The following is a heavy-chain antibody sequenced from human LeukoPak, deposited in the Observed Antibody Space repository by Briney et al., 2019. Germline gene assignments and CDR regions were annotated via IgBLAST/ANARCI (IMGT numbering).Heavy chain of an antibody. V-gene: IGHV1-18*01. Sequence: ASVKVPCKASGYTFTSYGISWVRQAPGQGLEWMGWISAYNGNTNYAQKLQGRVTLTTDTSTSTAYMELRSLRSDDTAVYYCARDRDMITFGGANFDYWGQGTLVTVSS. CDR1: GYTFTSYG. J-gene: IGHJ4*02. CDR3: ARDRDMITFGGANFDY. D-gene: IGHD3-16*01. CDR2: ISAYNGNT.